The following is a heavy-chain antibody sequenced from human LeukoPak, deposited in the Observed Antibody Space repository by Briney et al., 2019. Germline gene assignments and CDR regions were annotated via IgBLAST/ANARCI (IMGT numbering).Heavy chain of an antibody. CDR1: GFTFSSYS. CDR2: ISSSGSTI. CDR3: ARCTTGRTFGSLREIKRSREIDY. V-gene: IGHV3-48*04. D-gene: IGHD1-1*01. J-gene: IGHJ4*02. Sequence: GGSLRLSCAASGFTFSSYSMNWVRQAPGKGLEWVSYISSSGSTIYYADSVKGRFTISRDNAKNSLYLQMNSLRVEDTAVYYCARCTTGRTFGSLREIKRSREIDYWGQGTLVTVSS.